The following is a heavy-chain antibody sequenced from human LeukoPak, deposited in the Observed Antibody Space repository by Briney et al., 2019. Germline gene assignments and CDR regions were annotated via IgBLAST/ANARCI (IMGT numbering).Heavy chain of an antibody. J-gene: IGHJ5*02. CDR2: IYYSGST. D-gene: IGHD6-6*01. V-gene: IGHV4-59*11. Sequence: SETLSLTCTVSGDSISSHCWSWIRQPPGKGLEWIGYIYYSGSTNYNPSLKSRVTISVDASKNQFSLKLSSVTAADTAVYYCAREQRALIGSSIRFDPWGQGTLVTVSS. CDR3: AREQRALIGSSIRFDP. CDR1: GDSISSHC.